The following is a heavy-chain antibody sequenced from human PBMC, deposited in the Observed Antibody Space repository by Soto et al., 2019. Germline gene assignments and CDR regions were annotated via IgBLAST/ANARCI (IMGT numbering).Heavy chain of an antibody. V-gene: IGHV3-7*01. CDR1: GFTFISYW. Sequence: EVQLVESGGGLVQPGGSLRLSCAASGFTFISYWMSWVRQAPGKGLEWVANIKQAGREKYYVDSVKGRFTISRDNAKNSLYLQMNSLSAEDKAVYYCARALAEADDDYWGQGTLVPVSS. CDR2: IKQAGREK. D-gene: IGHD6-13*01. CDR3: ARALAEADDDY. J-gene: IGHJ4*02.